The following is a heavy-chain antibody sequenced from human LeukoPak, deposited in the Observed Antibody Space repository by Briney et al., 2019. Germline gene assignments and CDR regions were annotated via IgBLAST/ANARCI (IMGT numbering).Heavy chain of an antibody. J-gene: IGHJ4*02. CDR2: ISSSSSYI. Sequence: GGSLRLSCAASGFTFSSYSMNWIRQAPGKGLEWVSSISSSSSYIYYADSVKGRFTISRDNSKNTLYLQMNSLKAEDAALYYCAKGNYGEKIDYWGPGTLVTVSS. D-gene: IGHD4-17*01. V-gene: IGHV3-21*04. CDR1: GFTFSSYS. CDR3: AKGNYGEKIDY.